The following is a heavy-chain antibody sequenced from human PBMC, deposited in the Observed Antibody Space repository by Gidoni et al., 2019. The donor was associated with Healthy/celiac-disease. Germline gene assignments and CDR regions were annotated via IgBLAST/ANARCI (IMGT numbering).Heavy chain of an antibody. D-gene: IGHD3-16*02. CDR2: IFSNDEK. J-gene: IGHJ4*02. CDR3: ARITYYDYVWGSYRLSPPSYYFDY. V-gene: IGHV2-26*01. CDR1: GFSLSNARMG. Sequence: QVTLKESGPVLVKPTETLTLTCTVSGFSLSNARMGVSWIRQPPGKALEWLAHIFSNDEKSYSTSLKSRLTISKDTSKSQVVLTMTNMDPVDTATYYCARITYYDYVWGSYRLSPPSYYFDYWGQGTLVTVSS.